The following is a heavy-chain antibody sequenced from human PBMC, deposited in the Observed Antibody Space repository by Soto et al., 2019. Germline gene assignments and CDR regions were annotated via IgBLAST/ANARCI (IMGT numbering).Heavy chain of an antibody. J-gene: IGHJ5*02. Sequence: SETLSLTCTVSGGSISSSSYYWGWIRQPPGKGLEWIGSIYYSGSTYYNPSLKSRVTISVDTSKNQFSLKLSSVTAADTAVYYCARPVIVVVPAAYSEGWFDPWGQGTLVTVSS. CDR2: IYYSGST. V-gene: IGHV4-39*01. CDR3: ARPVIVVVPAAYSEGWFDP. D-gene: IGHD2-2*01. CDR1: GGSISSSSYY.